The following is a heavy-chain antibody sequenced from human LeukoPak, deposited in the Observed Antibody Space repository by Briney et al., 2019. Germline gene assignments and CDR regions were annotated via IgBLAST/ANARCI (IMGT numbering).Heavy chain of an antibody. CDR3: ARGPYDFWSGYPYYFDY. Sequence: ASVKVSCKASGYTFTSYAMHWVRQAPGQRLEWMGWINAGNGNTKYSQEFQGRVTITRDTSASTAYMELSSLRSEDMAVYYCARGPYDFWSGYPYYFDYWGQGTLVTVSS. V-gene: IGHV1-3*03. CDR2: INAGNGNT. J-gene: IGHJ4*02. D-gene: IGHD3-3*01. CDR1: GYTFTSYA.